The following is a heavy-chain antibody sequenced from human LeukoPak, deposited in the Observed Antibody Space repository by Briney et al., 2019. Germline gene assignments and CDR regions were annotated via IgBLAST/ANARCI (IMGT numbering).Heavy chain of an antibody. J-gene: IGHJ4*02. CDR1: GSIFTTYW. V-gene: IGHV5-51*01. CDR2: IYPTDSET. CDR3: ARGGHENFDY. Sequence: GQSLQISFKGSGSIFTTYWVAWVRQLPGKGLEWMGTIYPTDSETTYSPSFQGHVTISVDKSIGIAYLQWTSLKTSDTAIYYCARGGHENFDYWGQGTLVTVSS. D-gene: IGHD1-26*01.